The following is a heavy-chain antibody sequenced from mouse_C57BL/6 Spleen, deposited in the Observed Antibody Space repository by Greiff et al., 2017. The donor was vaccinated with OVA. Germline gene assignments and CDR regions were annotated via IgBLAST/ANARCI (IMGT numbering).Heavy chain of an antibody. CDR1: GYTFTSYW. J-gene: IGHJ3*01. CDR2: IDPSDSET. CDR3: ARGNDYPWFAY. V-gene: IGHV1-52*01. Sequence: VQLQQPGAELVRPGSSVKLSCKASGYTFTSYWMPWVKQRPIQGLEWIGNIDPSDSETHYNQKFKDKATLTVDKSSSTAYMQLSSLTSDDSAVYYCARGNDYPWFAYWGQGTLVTVSA. D-gene: IGHD2-4*01.